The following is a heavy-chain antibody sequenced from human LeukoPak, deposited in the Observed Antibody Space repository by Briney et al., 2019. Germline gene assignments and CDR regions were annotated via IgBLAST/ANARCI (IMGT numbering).Heavy chain of an antibody. V-gene: IGHV4-34*01. J-gene: IGHJ5*02. D-gene: IGHD6-25*01. CDR3: ARGRGRAAAAPYNWFDP. CDR2: INHSGST. Sequence: SETLSLTCAVYGGSFSGYYWSWIRQPPGKGLEWIGEINHSGSTNYNPSLKSRVTISVDTSKNQFSLKLSSVTAADAAVYYCARGRGRAAAAPYNWFDPWGQGTLVTVSS. CDR1: GGSFSGYY.